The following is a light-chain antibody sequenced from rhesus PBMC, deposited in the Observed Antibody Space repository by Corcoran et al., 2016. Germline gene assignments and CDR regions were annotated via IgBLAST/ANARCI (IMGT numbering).Light chain of an antibody. Sequence: DIQMTQSPSSLSASVGDRFTITCQASQGISNNLASYQQKPGKVPNLLIYKASPLQSGVPSRVIGSGSGTVVTLTISSLQSEDCATYYGQHGYGTPRAVGQGTKGEIK. CDR2: KAS. CDR3: QHGYGTPRA. J-gene: IGKJ1*01. V-gene: IGKV1-25*01. CDR1: QGISNN.